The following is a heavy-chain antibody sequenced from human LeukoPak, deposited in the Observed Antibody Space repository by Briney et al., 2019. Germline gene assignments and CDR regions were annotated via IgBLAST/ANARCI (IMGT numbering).Heavy chain of an antibody. Sequence: SVKVSCKASGGTFSSYAISWVRQAPGQGLEWMGGIIPIFDTANYAQKFQGRVTITADESTSPAYMELSSLRSEDTAVYYCARDNEWLSPYNWFDPWGQGTLVTVSS. CDR2: IIPIFDTA. CDR1: GGTFSSYA. J-gene: IGHJ5*02. V-gene: IGHV1-69*13. CDR3: ARDNEWLSPYNWFDP. D-gene: IGHD3-3*01.